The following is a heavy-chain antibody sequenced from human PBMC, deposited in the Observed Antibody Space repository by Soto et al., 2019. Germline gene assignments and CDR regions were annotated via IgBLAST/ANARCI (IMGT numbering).Heavy chain of an antibody. V-gene: IGHV4-31*03. CDR3: ARSVVAAIHYFDY. Sequence: QVQLQESGPGLVKPSQTLSLTCTVSGGSISSGGYYWSWIRQHPGKGLEWIGYIYYSGSTYYNPSLKRRVTISVDTSKNQLSRKLSSVTAADTAVYYCARSVVAAIHYFDYWGQGTLVTVSS. J-gene: IGHJ4*02. CDR1: GGSISSGGYY. D-gene: IGHD2-15*01. CDR2: IYYSGST.